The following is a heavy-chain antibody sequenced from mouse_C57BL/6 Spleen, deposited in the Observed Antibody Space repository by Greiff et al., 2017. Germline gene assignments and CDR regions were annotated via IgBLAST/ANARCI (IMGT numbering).Heavy chain of an antibody. V-gene: IGHV1-52*01. Sequence: VQLQQPGAELVRPGSSVKLSCKASGYTFTSYWMHWVKQRPIQGLEWIGNIDPSDSETHYNQKFKDKATLTVDKSSSTAYMQLSSLTSEDSAVYYCARGGYYGSSLIYWFAYWGQGTLVTVSA. CDR1: GYTFTSYW. CDR3: ARGGYYGSSLIYWFAY. CDR2: IDPSDSET. D-gene: IGHD1-1*01. J-gene: IGHJ3*01.